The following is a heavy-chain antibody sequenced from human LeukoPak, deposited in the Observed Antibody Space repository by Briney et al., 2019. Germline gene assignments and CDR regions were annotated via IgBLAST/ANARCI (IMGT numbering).Heavy chain of an antibody. CDR2: IYNSGST. CDR1: GGSIRSGGYY. D-gene: IGHD2-8*01. CDR3: ARGYCTNGVCSSDYFDY. V-gene: IGHV4-31*03. J-gene: IGHJ4*02. Sequence: SQTLSLTCTVSGGSIRSGGYYWNWIRQHPGKGLEWIGYIYNSGSTYYNPSLKSRSTISVDTSKNQFSLKLSSVTAADTAVYYCARGYCTNGVCSSDYFDYWGQGTLVTVSS.